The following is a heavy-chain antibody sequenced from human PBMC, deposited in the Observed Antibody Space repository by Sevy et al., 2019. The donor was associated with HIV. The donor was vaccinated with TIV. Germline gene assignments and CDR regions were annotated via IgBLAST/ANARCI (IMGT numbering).Heavy chain of an antibody. Sequence: GGSLRLSCAASGFTFDDYAMHWVRQAPGKGLEWASGISWNSGSIGYADSVKCRFTISRDNAKNSLYLQMNSLRAEDTALYYCAKDNEAAATGFFDYWGQGTLVTVSS. CDR3: AKDNEAAATGFFDY. J-gene: IGHJ4*02. D-gene: IGHD6-13*01. CDR2: ISWNSGSI. V-gene: IGHV3-9*01. CDR1: GFTFDDYA.